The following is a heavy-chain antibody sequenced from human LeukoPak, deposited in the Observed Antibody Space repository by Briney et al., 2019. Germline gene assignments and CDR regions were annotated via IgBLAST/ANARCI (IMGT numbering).Heavy chain of an antibody. CDR2: IVPLFGTT. CDR1: ACIFSTSA. Sequence: ASVKVSCKGSACIFSTSAINWVRQAPGQGPEWMGRIVPLFGTTEYAQKFQGRVAITADKSTSTAYMELTSLRSDDTAVYYCATDMTLGGAIDKFYFEYWGQGSLVTVSS. V-gene: IGHV1-69*06. D-gene: IGHD3-16*01. J-gene: IGHJ4*02. CDR3: ATDMTLGGAIDKFYFEY.